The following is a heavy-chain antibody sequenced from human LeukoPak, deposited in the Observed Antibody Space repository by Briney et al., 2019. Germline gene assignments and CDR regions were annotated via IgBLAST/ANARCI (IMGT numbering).Heavy chain of an antibody. CDR3: ARGLRYFDWLPPGGYFDY. Sequence: GGSLRLSCAASGFTFSSYAMHWVRQAPGKGLEWVAVISYDGSNKYYADSVKGRFTISRDNSKNTLYLQMNSLGAEDTAVYYCARGLRYFDWLPPGGYFDYWGQGTLVTVSA. J-gene: IGHJ4*02. D-gene: IGHD3-9*01. CDR1: GFTFSSYA. CDR2: ISYDGSNK. V-gene: IGHV3-30-3*01.